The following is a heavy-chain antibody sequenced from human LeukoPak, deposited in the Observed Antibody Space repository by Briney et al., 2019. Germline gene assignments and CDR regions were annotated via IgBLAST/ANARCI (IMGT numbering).Heavy chain of an antibody. CDR2: ISSDGSSA. CDR1: GFTFNTYW. CDR3: ARGRYYLEY. J-gene: IGHJ4*02. V-gene: IGHV3-74*03. Sequence: GGSLRLSCAASGFTFNTYWMHWVRQAPGMGLVWVSRISSDGSSATYADSVKGRFTISRDNAKNTLYLQMKSPRAEDTAVYYCARGRYYLEYWGQGTLVPVSS.